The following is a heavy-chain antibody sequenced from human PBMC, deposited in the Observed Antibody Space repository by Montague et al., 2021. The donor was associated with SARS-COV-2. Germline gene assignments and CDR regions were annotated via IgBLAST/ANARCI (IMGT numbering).Heavy chain of an antibody. D-gene: IGHD3-10*01. CDR1: GFTFSNYA. CDR2: IFGSGSST. CDR3: AKDGATVRGLINWYFDL. Sequence: RSLSLAASGFTFSNYAMNWVRQAPGKGLEWVSVIFGSGSSTYYSGSVRGRFTVSRDNSKNTLYLQMNNLRAEDTAVYYCAKDGATVRGLINWYFDLWGRGTLVTVSS. J-gene: IGHJ2*01. V-gene: IGHV3-23*03.